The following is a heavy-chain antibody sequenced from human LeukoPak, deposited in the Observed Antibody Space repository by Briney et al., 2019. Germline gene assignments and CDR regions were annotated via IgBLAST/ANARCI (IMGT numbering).Heavy chain of an antibody. D-gene: IGHD5-18*01. CDR3: ARASPPVDTAITDAFDI. J-gene: IGHJ3*02. Sequence: ASVKVSCKASGYTFTSYDMHWVRQAPGQGLEWMGIINPSGGSTSYAQKFQGRVTMTRDMSTSTVYMELSSLRSEDTAVYYCARASPPVDTAITDAFDIWGQGTMVTVSS. CDR2: INPSGGST. CDR1: GYTFTSYD. V-gene: IGHV1-46*01.